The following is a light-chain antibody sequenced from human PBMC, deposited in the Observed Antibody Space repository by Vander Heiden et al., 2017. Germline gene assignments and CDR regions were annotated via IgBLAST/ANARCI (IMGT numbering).Light chain of an antibody. V-gene: IGKV3-11*01. Sequence: EIVFTQSPATLSLSPGERATLSCRASQSVSSYLAWYQQKPGQAPRLLIYDASNWATGIPARFSGSGSGTDFTLTISSLEPEDFAVYYCQQRSNWPPLTFGGGTKVEIK. CDR3: QQRSNWPPLT. J-gene: IGKJ4*01. CDR1: QSVSSY. CDR2: DAS.